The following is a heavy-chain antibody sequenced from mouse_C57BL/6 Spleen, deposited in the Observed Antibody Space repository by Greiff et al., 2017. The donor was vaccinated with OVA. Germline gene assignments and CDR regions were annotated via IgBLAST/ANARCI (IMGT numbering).Heavy chain of an antibody. CDR1: GYTFTGYW. D-gene: IGHD1-1*02. Sequence: QVQLQQSGAELMKPGASVKLSCKATGYTFTGYWMHWVKQRPGQGLEWIGEIDPSDSYTNYNQKFKGKSTLTVDKSSSTAYMQLSSLTSEDSAVYYCARWGGIYAMDYWGQGTSVTVSS. CDR3: ARWGGIYAMDY. CDR2: IDPSDSYT. J-gene: IGHJ4*01. V-gene: IGHV1-69*01.